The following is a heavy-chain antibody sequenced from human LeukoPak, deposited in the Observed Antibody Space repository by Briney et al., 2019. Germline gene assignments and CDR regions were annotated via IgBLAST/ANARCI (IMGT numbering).Heavy chain of an antibody. CDR1: GYTFTGYY. Sequence: ASVKVSCKASGYTFTGYYMHWVRQAPGQGLEWMGWINPNSGGTNYAQKFQGRVTMTRDTSISTAYMELSRLRSDDTAVYYCARDDYCSSTSCYGEGNSGYQPVDYWGQGTLVTVSS. V-gene: IGHV1-2*02. CDR3: ARDDYCSSTSCYGEGNSGYQPVDY. D-gene: IGHD2-2*01. CDR2: INPNSGGT. J-gene: IGHJ4*02.